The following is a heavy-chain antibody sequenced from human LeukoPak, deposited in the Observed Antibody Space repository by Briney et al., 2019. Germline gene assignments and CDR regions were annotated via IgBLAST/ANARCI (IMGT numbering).Heavy chain of an antibody. CDR1: GGSISSYY. J-gene: IGHJ6*03. CDR3: ARDHYGSGSYYYYYMDV. Sequence: PSGTLSLTCTVSGGSISSYYWSWIRQPAGKGLEWLGRMFTSGSTNYNSSLTSRVTMSVDTSKNQFSLKLSSVTAADTAVYYCARDHYGSGSYYYYYMDVWGKGTTVTVSS. V-gene: IGHV4-4*07. D-gene: IGHD3-10*01. CDR2: MFTSGST.